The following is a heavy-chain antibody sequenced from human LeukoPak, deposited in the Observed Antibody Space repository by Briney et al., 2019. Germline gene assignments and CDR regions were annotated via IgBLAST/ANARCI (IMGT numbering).Heavy chain of an antibody. J-gene: IGHJ2*01. V-gene: IGHV1-46*01. CDR2: INPSGGST. Sequence: ASVKVSCKASGYTFTSYYMHWVRQAPGQGLEWMGIINPSGGSTSYAQKFQGRVTMTRDTSTSTVYMELSSLRSEDTAAYYCARDLGGGNSNWYFDLWGRGTLVTVSS. CDR1: GYTFTSYY. D-gene: IGHD4-23*01. CDR3: ARDLGGGNSNWYFDL.